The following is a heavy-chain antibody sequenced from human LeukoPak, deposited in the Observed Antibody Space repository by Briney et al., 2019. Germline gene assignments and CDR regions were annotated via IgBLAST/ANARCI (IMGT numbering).Heavy chain of an antibody. J-gene: IGHJ2*01. V-gene: IGHV3-48*03. D-gene: IGHD6-19*01. CDR2: ISSSGSTI. CDR1: GFTFSSYE. Sequence: GGSLRLSCAASGFTFSSYEMNWVRQAPGKGLEWVSYISSSGSTIYYADSVKGRFTISRDNAKNSLYLQMNSLRAEGTAVYYCARDAAVGYFDLWGRGTLVTVSS. CDR3: ARDAAVGYFDL.